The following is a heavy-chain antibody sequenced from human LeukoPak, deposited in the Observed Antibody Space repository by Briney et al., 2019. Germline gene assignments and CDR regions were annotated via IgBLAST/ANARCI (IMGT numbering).Heavy chain of an antibody. V-gene: IGHV3-23*01. J-gene: IGHJ6*02. Sequence: GGSLRLSCAASGFTFSNYAMSWVRQAPGKGLEWVSGISGSGGSTYYADSVKGRFTISRDISKNTVYLQMNSLRAEDTAVYYCASSKRDVVVVAATRPYYYYGMDVWGQGTTVTVSS. CDR3: ASSKRDVVVVAATRPYYYYGMDV. CDR2: ISGSGGST. D-gene: IGHD2-15*01. CDR1: GFTFSNYA.